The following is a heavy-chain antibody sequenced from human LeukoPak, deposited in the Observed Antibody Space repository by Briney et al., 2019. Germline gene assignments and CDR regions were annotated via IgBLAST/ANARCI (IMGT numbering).Heavy chain of an antibody. J-gene: IGHJ4*02. CDR1: GRSFSGYY. CDR3: ARATDTYYYDSSGRGAGRFDY. V-gene: IGHV4-34*01. Sequence: SETLSLTCAVYGRSFSGYYWSWIRQPPGKGLERIGEINHSGSTNYNPSLKSRVTISVDTSKNQFSLKLSSVTAADTAVYYCARATDTYYYDSSGRGAGRFDYWGQGTLVTVSS. D-gene: IGHD3-22*01. CDR2: INHSGST.